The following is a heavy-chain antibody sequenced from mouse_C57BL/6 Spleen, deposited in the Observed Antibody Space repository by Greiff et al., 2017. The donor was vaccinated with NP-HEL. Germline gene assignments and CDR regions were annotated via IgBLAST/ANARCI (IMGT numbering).Heavy chain of an antibody. J-gene: IGHJ3*01. Sequence: EVQLQQSGAELVRPGASVKLSCTASGFNIKDDYMHWVKQRPEQGLEWIGWIDPENGDTEYASKFQGKATITADTSSNTAYLQLSSLTSEDTAVYYCTPTSVYWFAYWGQGTLVTVSA. V-gene: IGHV14-4*01. CDR3: TPTSVYWFAY. D-gene: IGHD3-2*02. CDR1: GFNIKDDY. CDR2: IDPENGDT.